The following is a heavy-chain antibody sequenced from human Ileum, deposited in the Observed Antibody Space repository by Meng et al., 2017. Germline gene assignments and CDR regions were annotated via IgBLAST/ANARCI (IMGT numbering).Heavy chain of an antibody. Sequence: SETLSLTCSVSSGSLTNYFWSWIRQPAGKGLEWIGRIYSTGGANYNPSLESRVTMSVDTAKNQVSLKLTSVTAADTAVYYCGRETPASTGRPLDSWGQGTLATVSS. D-gene: IGHD6-13*01. CDR3: GRETPASTGRPLDS. CDR2: IYSTGGA. CDR1: SGSLTNYF. V-gene: IGHV4-4*07. J-gene: IGHJ4*02.